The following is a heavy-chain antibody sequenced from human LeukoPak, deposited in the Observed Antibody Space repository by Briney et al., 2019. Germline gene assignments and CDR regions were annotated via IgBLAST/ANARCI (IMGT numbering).Heavy chain of an antibody. V-gene: IGHV3-48*02. CDR2: VTSGSSTI. Sequence: GGSLRLSCVASGFTFSSYSMNWVRQAPGKGPEWISYVTSGSSTIYYADSVKGRFTISRDNAKNSLYLQMNSLRDEDTALYYCARGTSPFDPWGRGTLVTVSS. CDR1: GFTFSSYS. CDR3: ARGTSPFDP. J-gene: IGHJ5*02.